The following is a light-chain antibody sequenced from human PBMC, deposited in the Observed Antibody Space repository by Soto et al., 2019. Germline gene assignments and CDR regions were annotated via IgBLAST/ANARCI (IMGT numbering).Light chain of an antibody. CDR1: QSVSNNY. CDR2: GPS. V-gene: IGKV3-20*01. CDR3: QQYRSSGT. J-gene: IGKJ1*01. Sequence: EIVLTQSPGTLSLSPGERATLSCRASQSVSNNYLAWYQQKPGQAPRLLIYGPSNRATGIPDRFSGSGPGTDLPLTISRLEPEDFAVYYCQQYRSSGTFGQGTKVEI.